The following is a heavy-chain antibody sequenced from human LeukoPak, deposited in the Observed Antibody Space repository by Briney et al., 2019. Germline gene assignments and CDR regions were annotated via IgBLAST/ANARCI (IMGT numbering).Heavy chain of an antibody. Sequence: GGSLRLSCAASGFTVSSNYMTWVRQAPGKGLEWVSVIYSGGSTYYADSVKGRFTISRDNSKNTLYLQMSSLRAEDTAVYYCARRYYGSGSYHIDYWGQGTLVTVSS. V-gene: IGHV3-53*01. CDR3: ARRYYGSGSYHIDY. CDR2: IYSGGST. J-gene: IGHJ4*02. CDR1: GFTVSSNY. D-gene: IGHD3-10*01.